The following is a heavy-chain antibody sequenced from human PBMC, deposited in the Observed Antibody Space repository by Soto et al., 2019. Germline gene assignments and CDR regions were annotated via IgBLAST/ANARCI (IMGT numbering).Heavy chain of an antibody. V-gene: IGHV4-59*08. CDR2: VYYSGST. D-gene: IGHD3-22*01. J-gene: IGHJ4*02. CDR1: GASISSYY. CDR3: ARHWSYDISAWAHFYLDH. Sequence: PSETLSLTCTVSGASISSYYWSWIRQPPGKGLEWIGYVYYSGSTNYNPSLKSRVTISVDTSKNQFSLKLSSVTAADTAMYYCARHWSYDISAWAHFYLDHWSQGTLVTVSS.